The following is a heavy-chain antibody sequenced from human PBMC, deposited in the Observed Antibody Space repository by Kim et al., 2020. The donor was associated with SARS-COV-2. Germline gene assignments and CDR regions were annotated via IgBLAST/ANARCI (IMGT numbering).Heavy chain of an antibody. J-gene: IGHJ6*02. CDR2: ISSSSSYT. CDR3: ARDGGYYYGSGSRASYYYYYYGKDV. V-gene: IGHV3-11*05. D-gene: IGHD3-10*01. Sequence: GGSLRLSCAASGFTFSDYYMSWIRQAPGKGLEWVSYISSSSSYTNYADSVKGRFTISRDNAKNSLYLQMNSLRAEDTAVYYCARDGGYYYGSGSRASYYYYYYGKDVWGQGTTVTVS. CDR1: GFTFSDYY.